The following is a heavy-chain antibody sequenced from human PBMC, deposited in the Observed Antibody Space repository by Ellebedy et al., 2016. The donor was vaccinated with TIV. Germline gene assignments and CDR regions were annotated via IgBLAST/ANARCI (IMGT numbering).Heavy chain of an antibody. CDR1: GGSISSYY. J-gene: IGHJ2*01. CDR3: ARGGYDISTGFTHWFFDL. V-gene: IGHV4-59*01. CDR2: IYYSGST. D-gene: IGHD3-9*01. Sequence: MPGGSLRLSCTVSGGSISSYYWSWIRQPPGGGLEWIGYIYYSGSTNYNPSLKSRVTISVDTSKIPFSLRLSSVTAADTAVYYCARGGYDISTGFTHWFFDLWGRGTLVIVSS.